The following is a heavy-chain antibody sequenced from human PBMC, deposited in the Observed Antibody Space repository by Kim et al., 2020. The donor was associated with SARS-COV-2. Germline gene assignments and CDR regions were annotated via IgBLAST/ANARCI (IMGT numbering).Heavy chain of an antibody. Sequence: RQKRYVDSVKGRLTNSRDNAENSLYLQMNNVRAEDTATYYCGRSTMRAYDIWGQGTTVTVSS. CDR3: GRSTMRAYDI. V-gene: IGHV3-7*03. J-gene: IGHJ3*02. D-gene: IGHD1-1*01. CDR2: RQK.